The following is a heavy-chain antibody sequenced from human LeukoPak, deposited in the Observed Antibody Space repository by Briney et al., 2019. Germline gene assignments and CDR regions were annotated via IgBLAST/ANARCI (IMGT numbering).Heavy chain of an antibody. J-gene: IGHJ4*02. CDR3: AKDSNFDSSGSPGTLFDY. D-gene: IGHD3-22*01. CDR2: ISYDGSNK. Sequence: GRSLRLSCAASGFTFSSYGMNWVRQAPGKGLEWVAVISYDGSNKYYADSVKGRFTISRDNSKNTLYLQMNSLRAEDTAVYYCAKDSNFDSSGSPGTLFDYWGQGTLVTVSS. CDR1: GFTFSSYG. V-gene: IGHV3-30*18.